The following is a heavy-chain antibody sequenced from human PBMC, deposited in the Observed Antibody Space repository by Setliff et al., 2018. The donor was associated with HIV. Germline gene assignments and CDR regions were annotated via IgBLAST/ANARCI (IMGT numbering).Heavy chain of an antibody. J-gene: IGHJ4*02. CDR3: ARSPSYRSSWEYYFDY. V-gene: IGHV4-4*09. D-gene: IGHD6-13*01. CDR2: ISTSSGT. CDR1: GGSISSYY. Sequence: LSLTCTVTGGSISSYYWSWIRQPPGKGLEWIGYISTSSGTNYNHSLRTRVIISVDTSNQFSLKLSSVTAADAAVYYCARSPSYRSSWEYYFDYWGQGILVTVSS.